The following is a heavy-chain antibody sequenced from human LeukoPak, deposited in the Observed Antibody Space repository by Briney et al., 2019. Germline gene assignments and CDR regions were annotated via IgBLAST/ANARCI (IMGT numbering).Heavy chain of an antibody. J-gene: IGHJ4*02. CDR1: GFTFSSYS. Sequence: GGSLRLSCAASGFTFSSYSMNWVRQAPGKGLEWVSSISSSSSYIYYADSVKGRFTISRDNAKNSLYLQMNSLRAEDTAVYYCARDLKRSGFDYWGQGTLVTVSS. CDR2: ISSSSSYI. CDR3: ARDLKRSGFDY. D-gene: IGHD5-24*01. V-gene: IGHV3-21*01.